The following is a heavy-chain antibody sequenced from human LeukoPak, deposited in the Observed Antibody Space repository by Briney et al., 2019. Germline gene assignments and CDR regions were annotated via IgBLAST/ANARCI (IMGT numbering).Heavy chain of an antibody. V-gene: IGHV3-7*01. J-gene: IGHJ6*03. CDR3: ARAPRSYYMDV. CDR2: ISQDESEK. Sequence: PGGSLRLSCAASGFTFTSYWMSWVRQAPGKGLEWVANISQDESEKYYVDSVKGRFTISRDNAKNSLYLQMNSLRAEDTAVYYCARAPRSYYMDVWGKGTTVTISS. CDR1: GFTFTSYW.